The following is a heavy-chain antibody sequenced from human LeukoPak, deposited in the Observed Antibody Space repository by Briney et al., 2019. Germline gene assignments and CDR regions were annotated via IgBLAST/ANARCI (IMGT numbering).Heavy chain of an antibody. Sequence: SKTLSLTCTVSSGSISSYYWSWIRQPPGKGLEWIGYIYSSGSTKYNPSLKSRVTISVDTPNNQFFLKLSSVTAADTAVYYCARHYCGGDCYTRFDYWGQGTLVTVSS. V-gene: IGHV4-59*08. D-gene: IGHD2-21*02. CDR2: IYSSGST. CDR3: ARHYCGGDCYTRFDY. J-gene: IGHJ4*02. CDR1: SGSISSYY.